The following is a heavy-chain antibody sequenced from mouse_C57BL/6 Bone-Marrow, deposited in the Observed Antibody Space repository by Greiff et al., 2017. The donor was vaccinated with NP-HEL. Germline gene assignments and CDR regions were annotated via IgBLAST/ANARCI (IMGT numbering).Heavy chain of an antibody. V-gene: IGHV1-26*01. CDR3: ARWLLRLYYFDY. D-gene: IGHD2-3*01. CDR1: GYTFTDYY. J-gene: IGHJ2*01. CDR2: INPNNGGT. Sequence: VQLQQSGPELVKPGASVKISCKASGYTFTDYYMNWVKQSHGKSLEWIGDINPNNGGTSYNQKFKGKATLTVDKSSSTAYMELRSLTSEDSAVYYCARWLLRLYYFDYWGQGTTLTVS.